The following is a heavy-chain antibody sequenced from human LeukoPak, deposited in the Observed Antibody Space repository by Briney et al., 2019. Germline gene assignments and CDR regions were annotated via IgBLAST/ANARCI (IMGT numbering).Heavy chain of an antibody. D-gene: IGHD1-26*01. Sequence: GRSQRLSCATSGITFRSYGMHWVRKATEKGQEWMAVISYDGSNKYYADSVKGRFTISRDNSKNTLYLQMNSLRAEDTAVYYCAKGLELPPPTNDAFDIWGQGTMVTVSS. V-gene: IGHV3-30*18. CDR3: AKGLELPPPTNDAFDI. CDR1: GITFRSYG. J-gene: IGHJ3*02. CDR2: ISYDGSNK.